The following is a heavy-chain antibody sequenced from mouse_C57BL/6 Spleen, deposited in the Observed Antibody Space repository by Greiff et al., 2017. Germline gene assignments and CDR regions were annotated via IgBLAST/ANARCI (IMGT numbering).Heavy chain of an antibody. J-gene: IGHJ3*01. V-gene: IGHV1-82*01. Sequence: QVQLKQSGPELVKPGASVKISCKASGYAFSSSWMNWVKQRPGKGLEWIGRIYPGDGDTNYNGKFKGKATLTADKSSSTAYMQLSSLKSEASSVYFCARGGFAYWGQGTLGTVSA. CDR1: GYAFSSSW. CDR3: ARGGFAY. CDR2: IYPGDGDT.